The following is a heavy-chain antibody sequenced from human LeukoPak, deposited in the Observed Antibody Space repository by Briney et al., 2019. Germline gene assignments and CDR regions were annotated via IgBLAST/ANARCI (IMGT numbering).Heavy chain of an antibody. V-gene: IGHV4-59*01. CDR2: IYYSGST. Sequence: PSETLSLTCTVSGGSISSYYWSWIRQPPGKGLEWIGYIYYSGSTNYNPSLKSRVTISVDTSKNQFSLKLSSVTAAGTAVYCCARWVDSWIVWGQGTLVTVSS. J-gene: IGHJ4*02. D-gene: IGHD2-2*03. CDR1: GGSISSYY. CDR3: ARWVDSWIV.